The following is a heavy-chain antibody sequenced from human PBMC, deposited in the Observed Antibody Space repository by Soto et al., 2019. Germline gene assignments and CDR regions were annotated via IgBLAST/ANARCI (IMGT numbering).Heavy chain of an antibody. CDR3: EMQVGVIYGWGGYQGAFDI. CDR2: IIPIFGTA. Sequence: QVQLVQSGAEVKKPGSSVKVSCKASGGTFSSYAISWVRQAPGQGLEWMGGIIPIFGTANYAQKFQGRVTITADEPTGTSEMVRGRRGSGDRAVFYCEMQVGVIYGWGGYQGAFDIWGQGKMVPVSP. V-gene: IGHV1-69*01. D-gene: IGHD3-10*01. J-gene: IGHJ3*02. CDR1: GGTFSSYA.